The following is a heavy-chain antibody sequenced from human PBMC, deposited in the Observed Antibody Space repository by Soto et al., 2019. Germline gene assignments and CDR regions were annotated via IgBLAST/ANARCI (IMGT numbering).Heavy chain of an antibody. CDR3: ARGFGSYAFYYFDY. CDR2: INHSGST. J-gene: IGHJ4*02. CDR1: GGSFSGYY. D-gene: IGHD1-26*01. V-gene: IGHV4-34*01. Sequence: SETLSLTCAVYGGSFSGYYWSWIRQPPGKGLEWIGEINHSGSTNYNPSLKSRVTISVDTSKNQFSLKLSSVTAADTAVYYCARGFGSYAFYYFDYWGQGTLVTVSS.